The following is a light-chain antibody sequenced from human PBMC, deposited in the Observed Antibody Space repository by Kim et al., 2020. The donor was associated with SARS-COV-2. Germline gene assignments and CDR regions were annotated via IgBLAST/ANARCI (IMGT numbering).Light chain of an antibody. CDR2: GAS. J-gene: IGKJ2*01. CDR3: QQYGDSPYT. Sequence: SPGDRATLSSSATLPGVASNLAWYQQKRGQAPRLLFYGASTRATGTPSRISGSGSGTDFTLTISRLQPEDFAVYYCQQYGDSPYTFGQGTKLEI. CDR1: LPGVASN. V-gene: IGKV3-20*01.